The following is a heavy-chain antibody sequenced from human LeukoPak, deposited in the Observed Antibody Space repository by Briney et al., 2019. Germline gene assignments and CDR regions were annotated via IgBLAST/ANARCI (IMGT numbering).Heavy chain of an antibody. CDR3: ARTTGNYGYYFDY. CDR1: GDSINYYY. Sequence: SETLSLTCTVSGDSINYYYWSWIRQPPGKGLEWIGYIYYRGSTNYNPSLNSRVTISVDTSKNQFSLKLTSVTAADTAVYYCARTTGNYGYYFDYWGQGTLVTVSS. CDR2: IYYRGST. D-gene: IGHD1-7*01. J-gene: IGHJ4*02. V-gene: IGHV4-59*01.